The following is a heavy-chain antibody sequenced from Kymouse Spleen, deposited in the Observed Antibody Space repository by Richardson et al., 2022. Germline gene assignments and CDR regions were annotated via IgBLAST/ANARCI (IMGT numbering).Heavy chain of an antibody. CDR3: ARGNSNYDYYYYGMDV. CDR1: GGSFSGYY. CDR2: INHSGST. V-gene: IGHV4-34*01. Sequence: QVQLQQWGAGLLKPSETLSLTCAVYGGSFSGYYWSWIRQPPGKGLEWIGEINHSGSTNYNPSLKSRVTISVDTSKNQFSLKLSSVTAADTAVYYCARGNSNYDYYYYGMDVWGQGTTVTVSS. J-gene: IGHJ6*02. D-gene: IGHD4-11,IGHD4-11*01.